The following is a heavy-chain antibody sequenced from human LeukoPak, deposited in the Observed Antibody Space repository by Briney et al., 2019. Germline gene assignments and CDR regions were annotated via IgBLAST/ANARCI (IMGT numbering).Heavy chain of an antibody. J-gene: IGHJ5*02. CDR1: GGTFSSYA. CDR2: IIPIFGTA. Sequence: SVKVSCKASGGTFSSYAISWVRQAPGQGLEWMEGIIPIFGTANYAQKFQGRVTITADESTSTAYMELSSLRSEDTAVYYCARYPDNWNYADINWFDPWGQGTLVTVSS. D-gene: IGHD1-7*01. V-gene: IGHV1-69*01. CDR3: ARYPDNWNYADINWFDP.